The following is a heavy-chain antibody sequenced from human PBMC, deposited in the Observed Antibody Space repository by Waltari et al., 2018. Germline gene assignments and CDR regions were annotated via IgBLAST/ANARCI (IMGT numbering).Heavy chain of an antibody. V-gene: IGHV1-2*02. CDR1: GYTFTGSY. Sequence: QVQLVQSGAEVKKPGASVKVSCKASGYTFTGSYMHWVRQAPGQGLEWMGWINPNSGGTNYAQKFQGRVTMTRDTSISTAYMELSRLRSDDTAVYYCAGLDILTGYYKLGDYWGQGTLVTVSS. J-gene: IGHJ4*02. D-gene: IGHD3-9*01. CDR2: INPNSGGT. CDR3: AGLDILTGYYKLGDY.